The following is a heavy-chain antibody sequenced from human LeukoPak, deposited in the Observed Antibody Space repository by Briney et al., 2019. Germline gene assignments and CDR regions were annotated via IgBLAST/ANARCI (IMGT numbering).Heavy chain of an antibody. D-gene: IGHD2-2*01. Sequence: PGGSLRLSCAASGFTFSSYGMHWVRQAPGKGLEWVAFIRYDGSNKYYADSVKGRFTISRDNSKNTLYLQMNSLRAEDTAVYYCAKDPLNIVVVPAAIGEEEYFDYWGQGTLVTVSS. J-gene: IGHJ4*02. V-gene: IGHV3-30*02. CDR1: GFTFSSYG. CDR3: AKDPLNIVVVPAAIGEEEYFDY. CDR2: IRYDGSNK.